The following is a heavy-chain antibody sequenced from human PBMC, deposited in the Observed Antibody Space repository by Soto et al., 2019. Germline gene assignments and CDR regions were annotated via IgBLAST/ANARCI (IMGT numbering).Heavy chain of an antibody. D-gene: IGHD1-7*01. CDR3: AKDLGINWNYDY. CDR2: ISGSGGST. Sequence: GSLSVSCADSGFSFSSYAMSWVRQAPGKGLEWVSAISGSGGSTYYADSVKGRFTISRDNSKNTLYLQMNSLRAEDTAVYYCAKDLGINWNYDYWGQGTLVTVSS. V-gene: IGHV3-23*01. J-gene: IGHJ4*02. CDR1: GFSFSSYA.